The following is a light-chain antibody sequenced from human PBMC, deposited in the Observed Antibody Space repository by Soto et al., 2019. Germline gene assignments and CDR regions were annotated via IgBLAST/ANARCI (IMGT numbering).Light chain of an antibody. CDR1: SSDVGGYNY. J-gene: IGLJ2*01. CDR3: SSYTSSSTRVV. V-gene: IGLV2-14*01. Sequence: QSVLTQPASVSGSPGQSIIISCTGTSSDVGGYNYVSWYQQHPGKAPKLMIYEVSNRPSGVSDRFSGSKSGNTASLTISGLPAEDEADYYCSSYTSSSTRVVFGGGTKLTVL. CDR2: EVS.